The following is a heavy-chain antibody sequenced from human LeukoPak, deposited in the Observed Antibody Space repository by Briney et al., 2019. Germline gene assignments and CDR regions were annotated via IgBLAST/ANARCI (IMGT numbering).Heavy chain of an antibody. V-gene: IGHV1-69*05. CDR1: GGTFSSYA. Sequence: SVKVSCKASGGTFSSYAISWVRQAPGQGLEWMGRIIPIFGTANHAQKFQGRVTITTDESTSTAYMELSSLRSEDTAVYYCASDHLQYSEGNWFDPWGQGTLVTVSS. CDR2: IIPIFGTA. D-gene: IGHD5-24*01. J-gene: IGHJ5*02. CDR3: ASDHLQYSEGNWFDP.